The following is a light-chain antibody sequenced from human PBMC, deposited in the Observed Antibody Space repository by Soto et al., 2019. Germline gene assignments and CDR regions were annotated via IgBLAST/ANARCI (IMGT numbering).Light chain of an antibody. J-gene: IGKJ1*01. CDR3: QKYDTAPQT. V-gene: IGKV1-27*01. CDR2: AAS. CDR1: QGIIDY. Sequence: DIQMTQSPSSLSASVGDTVTITCRASQGIIDYLAWYQQRPGKVPKLLIYAASTLQTGVPSHFSGSGAGTDFTLTISSLQPEDVGSYYCQKYDTAPQTFGQGTRVEIK.